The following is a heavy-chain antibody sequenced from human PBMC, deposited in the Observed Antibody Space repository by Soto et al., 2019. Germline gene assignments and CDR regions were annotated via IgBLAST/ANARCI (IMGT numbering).Heavy chain of an antibody. CDR1: GITFSSYG. D-gene: IGHD2-15*01. CDR2: ISYDGSNK. CDR3: AKDVGQSCSGGSCYPFDY. V-gene: IGHV3-30*18. Sequence: QVQLVESGGGVVQPGRSLRLSCAASGITFSSYGMHWVRQAPGKGLEWVAVISYDGSNKYYADSVKGRFTISRDNSKNTLYLQMNSLRAEDTAVYYCAKDVGQSCSGGSCYPFDYWGQGTLVTVSS. J-gene: IGHJ4*02.